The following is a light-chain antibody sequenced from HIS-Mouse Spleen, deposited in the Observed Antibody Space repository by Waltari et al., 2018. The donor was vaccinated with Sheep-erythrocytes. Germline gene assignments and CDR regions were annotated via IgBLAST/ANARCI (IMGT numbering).Light chain of an antibody. CDR1: KLGDKY. J-gene: IGLJ3*02. CDR2: QDS. Sequence: SYELTQPPSVSVSPGQTASITCSGDKLGDKYACWYQQKPGQSPVLVIYQDSKRPSGIPERFSGVNSGNTATLTISGTQAMDEADYYCQAWDSSTAWVFGGGTKLTVL. CDR3: QAWDSSTAWV. V-gene: IGLV3-1*01.